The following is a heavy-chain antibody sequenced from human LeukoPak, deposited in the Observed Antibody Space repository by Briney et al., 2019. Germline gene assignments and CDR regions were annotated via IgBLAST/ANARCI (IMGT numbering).Heavy chain of an antibody. CDR3: AKEARSYYYDSSGYPIDY. CDR2: ISGSGGST. Sequence: GGSLRLSCAASGFTFSSYAMSWVRQAPGKGLEWVSAISGSGGSTYYADSVKGRFTISRDNSKNTLYLQMNSLRAEDTAVYYCAKEARSYYYDSSGYPIDYWGQGTLVTVSS. J-gene: IGHJ4*02. D-gene: IGHD3-22*01. V-gene: IGHV3-23*01. CDR1: GFTFSSYA.